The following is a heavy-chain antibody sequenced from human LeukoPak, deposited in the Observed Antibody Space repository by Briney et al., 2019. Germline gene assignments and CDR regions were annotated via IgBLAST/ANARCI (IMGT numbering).Heavy chain of an antibody. CDR3: AKTGDDYDLWSGSPNWFDP. Sequence: GGSLRLSCAASGLTFSSYAMSWVRQAPGKGLEWDSGISGSGGSTYYADSVKGRFTISRDNSKNALYLQMNSLRAEDTAVYYCAKTGDDYDLWSGSPNWFDPWGQGTLVTVSS. CDR1: GLTFSSYA. V-gene: IGHV3-23*01. D-gene: IGHD3-3*01. J-gene: IGHJ5*02. CDR2: ISGSGGST.